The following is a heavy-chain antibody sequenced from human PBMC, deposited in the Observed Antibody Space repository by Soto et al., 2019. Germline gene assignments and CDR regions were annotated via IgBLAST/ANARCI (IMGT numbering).Heavy chain of an antibody. CDR2: IIPIFGTA. D-gene: IGHD4-17*01. J-gene: IGHJ6*02. CDR1: GGTFSSYA. V-gene: IGHV1-69*13. Sequence: GASVKVSCKASGGTFSSYAISWVRQASGQGLEWMGGIIPIFGTANYAQKFQGRVTITADESTSTAYMELSSLRSEDTAVYYCAREESDYGAVHYYYYGMDVWGQGTTVTVSS. CDR3: AREESDYGAVHYYYYGMDV.